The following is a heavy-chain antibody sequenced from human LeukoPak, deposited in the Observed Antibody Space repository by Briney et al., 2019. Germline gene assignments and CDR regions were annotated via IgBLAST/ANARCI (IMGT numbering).Heavy chain of an antibody. CDR1: GFTFSSYS. CDR3: ARDLPAHYFDY. V-gene: IGHV3-21*01. CDR2: ISSSSSYI. J-gene: IGHJ4*02. Sequence: GGSLRLSCAASGFTFSSYSMNWVRQAPGKGLEWVSSISSSSSYIYYADSVKGRFTISRDNATNSLYLQMNSVRAEDTAVYYCARDLPAHYFDYWGQGTLVTVSS.